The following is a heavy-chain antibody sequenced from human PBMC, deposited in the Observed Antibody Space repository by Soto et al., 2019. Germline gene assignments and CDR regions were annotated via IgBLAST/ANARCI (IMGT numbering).Heavy chain of an antibody. CDR3: ARDVYSGYDLHGRCDY. CDR2: ISSSSSYI. D-gene: IGHD5-12*01. V-gene: IGHV3-21*01. CDR1: GFTFSSYS. J-gene: IGHJ4*02. Sequence: EVQLVESGGGLVKPGGSLRLSCAASGFTFSSYSMNWVRQAPGKGLEWVSSISSSSSYIYYADSVKGRFTISRDNAKNSLYLQMKRLRAENTAVYYCARDVYSGYDLHGRCDYWGQGTLVTVSS.